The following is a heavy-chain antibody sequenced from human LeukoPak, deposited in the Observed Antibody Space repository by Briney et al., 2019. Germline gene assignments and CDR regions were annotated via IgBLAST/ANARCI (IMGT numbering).Heavy chain of an antibody. CDR1: GGTFRNYG. CDR3: ARDLRFGELSFLPFDY. CDR2: IIPIFGTP. V-gene: IGHV1-69*13. J-gene: IGHJ4*02. Sequence: ASVKVSCKASGGTFRNYGITWVRQAPGQGLEWMGTIIPIFGTPNYAQNFQGRVTITADESMGTAYMELSSLRSEDTAVYYCARDLRFGELSFLPFDYWGQGTLVTVSS. D-gene: IGHD3-10*01.